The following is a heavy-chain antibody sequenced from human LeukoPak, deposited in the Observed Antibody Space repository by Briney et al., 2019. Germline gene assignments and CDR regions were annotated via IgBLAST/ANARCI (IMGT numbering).Heavy chain of an antibody. Sequence: GGSLRLSCAASGFTFSSYAMHWVRQAPGKGLEYVSAISSNGASTYYANSVKGRFTISRDNSKNTLYLQMNSLRAEDTAVYYCAKDPSDFSGNDDYWGQGTLVTVSS. CDR2: ISSNGAST. V-gene: IGHV3-64*01. D-gene: IGHD5-12*01. J-gene: IGHJ4*02. CDR1: GFTFSSYA. CDR3: AKDPSDFSGNDDY.